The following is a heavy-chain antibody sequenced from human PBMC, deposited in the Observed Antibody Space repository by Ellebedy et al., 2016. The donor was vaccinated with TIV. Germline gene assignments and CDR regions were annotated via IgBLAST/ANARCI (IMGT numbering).Heavy chain of an antibody. Sequence: PGGSLRLSCAASGFSFRSYWMSWVRQAPGKGLEWVANIYQDGGVQYYVDSVKCRFTISRDNADNSLFLQMNSLRAEDTVVYYCARRGSYGDYAVQINSWFDSWGRGTLVTVSS. J-gene: IGHJ5*01. CDR2: IYQDGGVQ. CDR1: GFSFRSYW. CDR3: ARRGSYGDYAVQINSWFDS. V-gene: IGHV3-7*01. D-gene: IGHD4-17*01.